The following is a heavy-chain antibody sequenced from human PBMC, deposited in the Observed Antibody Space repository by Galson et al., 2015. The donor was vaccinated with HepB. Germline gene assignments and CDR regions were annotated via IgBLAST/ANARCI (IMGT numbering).Heavy chain of an antibody. CDR1: GGSISSGDYY. CDR3: ARGWKTYYDFWSGYPGLNWFDP. V-gene: IGHV4-30-4*01. D-gene: IGHD3-3*01. Sequence: LSLTCTVSGGSISSGDYYWSWIRQPPGKGLEWIGYIYYSGSTYYNPSLKSRVTISVDTSKNQFSLKLSSVTAADTAVYYCARGWKTYYDFWSGYPGLNWFDPWGQGTLVTVSS. CDR2: IYYSGST. J-gene: IGHJ5*02.